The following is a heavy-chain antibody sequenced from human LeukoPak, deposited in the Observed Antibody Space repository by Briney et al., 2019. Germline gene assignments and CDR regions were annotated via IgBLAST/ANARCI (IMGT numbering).Heavy chain of an antibody. CDR2: IIPIFGTA. Sequence: GASVKVSCKASGGAFSSYAISWVRQAPGQGLEWVGGIIPIFGTANYAQKFQGRVTITADESTSTAYMELSSLRSEDTAVYYCARGPSPIYYDSSGYYYGEYFQHWGQGTLVTVSS. J-gene: IGHJ1*01. D-gene: IGHD3-22*01. CDR3: ARGPSPIYYDSSGYYYGEYFQH. CDR1: GGAFSSYA. V-gene: IGHV1-69*13.